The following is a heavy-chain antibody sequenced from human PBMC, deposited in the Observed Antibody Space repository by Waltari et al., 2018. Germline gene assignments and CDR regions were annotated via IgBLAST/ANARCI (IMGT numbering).Heavy chain of an antibody. CDR3: AGTYDFPAHGWFDP. CDR1: GGSISSGSYY. Sequence: QVQLQESGPGLVKPSQTLSLTCTVSGGSISSGSYYWSWNRQPAGKGLEWIGRIYTSGSTNYNPSLKSRVTISVDTSKNQFSLKLSSVTAADTAVYYCAGTYDFPAHGWFDPWGQGTLVTVSS. CDR2: IYTSGST. V-gene: IGHV4-61*02. D-gene: IGHD3-3*01. J-gene: IGHJ5*02.